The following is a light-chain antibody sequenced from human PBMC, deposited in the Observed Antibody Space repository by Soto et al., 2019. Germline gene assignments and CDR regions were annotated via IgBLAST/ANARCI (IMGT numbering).Light chain of an antibody. CDR1: QSITIS. V-gene: IGKV1-39*01. Sequence: DIQMTQSPSSLSASVGDRVTITCRASQSITISLNWYQQKPGKAPKLLIYAASNLHSGVPSRFSGSGSGTDFTLTISNLQPDDFATYSCQQTSSNTRTFGPGT. CDR2: AAS. CDR3: QQTSSNTRT. J-gene: IGKJ3*01.